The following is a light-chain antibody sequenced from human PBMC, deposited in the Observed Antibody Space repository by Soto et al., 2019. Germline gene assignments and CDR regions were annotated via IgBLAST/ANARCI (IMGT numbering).Light chain of an antibody. Sequence: DIQMTQSPSTVSASVGDRVTITCRASQSISDWLAWYQQTPGKAPKLLIFKASSLDSGVPSRFSGSGSGTDFTLTISSLEPEDFAVYYCQQRSSWPLTFGQGTKVDIK. CDR3: QQRSSWPLT. V-gene: IGKV1-5*03. CDR2: KAS. CDR1: QSISDW. J-gene: IGKJ1*01.